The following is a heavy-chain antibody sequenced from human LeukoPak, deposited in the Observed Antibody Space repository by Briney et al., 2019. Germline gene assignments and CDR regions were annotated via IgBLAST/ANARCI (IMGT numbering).Heavy chain of an antibody. D-gene: IGHD3-22*01. Sequence: GGSLRLSCAASGFTVSSNYMSWVRQAPGKGLEWVSVIYSGGSTYYADSVKGRFTISRDNSKNTLYLQMNSLRAEDTAVYYCAKPYYDSSGYYWGQGTLVTVSS. CDR3: AKPYYDSSGYY. CDR2: IYSGGST. V-gene: IGHV3-53*05. CDR1: GFTVSSNY. J-gene: IGHJ4*02.